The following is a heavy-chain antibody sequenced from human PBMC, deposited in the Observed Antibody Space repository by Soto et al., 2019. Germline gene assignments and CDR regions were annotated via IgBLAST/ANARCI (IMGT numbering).Heavy chain of an antibody. CDR1: GGSITTSGYS. CDR3: ASRPFYYYGLDV. Sequence: TLSLTCTVSGGSITTSGYSLSLIRQPPGKALEWIGYVYHTGNAYPKPSLKSRVTISLDRSKNQFSLKMTSVTAADTALYYCASRPFYYYGLDVWGQGTTVTSP. V-gene: IGHV4-30-2*01. J-gene: IGHJ6*02. CDR2: VYHTGNA.